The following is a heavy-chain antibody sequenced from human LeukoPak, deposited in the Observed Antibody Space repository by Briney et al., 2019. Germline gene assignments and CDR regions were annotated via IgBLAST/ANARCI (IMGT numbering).Heavy chain of an antibody. CDR3: ASRGDYGDYLDY. D-gene: IGHD4-17*01. Sequence: GGPLRLSCAASGFTFSSYSMNWVCQAPGKGLEWVSSISSSSSYIYYADSVKGRFTISRDNAKNSLYLQMNSLRAEDTAVYYCASRGDYGDYLDYWGQGTLVTVSS. V-gene: IGHV3-21*01. CDR1: GFTFSSYS. J-gene: IGHJ4*02. CDR2: ISSSSSYI.